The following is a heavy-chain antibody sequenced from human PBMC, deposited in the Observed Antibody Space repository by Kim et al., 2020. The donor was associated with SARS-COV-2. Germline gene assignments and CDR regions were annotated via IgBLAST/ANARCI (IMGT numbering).Heavy chain of an antibody. CDR2: IMQDGSRK. Sequence: GGSLRLSCAASGFTFSSYWMSWVRQAPGKGLEWVANIMQDGSRKEYVDSVRGRFTISRDNAKNSVYLQMNSLRAEDTAVYYCAREGEGGFDFWGQGTLVTVS. CDR3: AREGEGGFDF. J-gene: IGHJ4*02. CDR1: GFTFSSYW. V-gene: IGHV3-7*01. D-gene: IGHD3-16*01.